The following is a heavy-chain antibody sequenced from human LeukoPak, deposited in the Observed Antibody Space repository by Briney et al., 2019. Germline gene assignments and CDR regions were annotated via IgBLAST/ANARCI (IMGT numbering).Heavy chain of an antibody. CDR3: ARDLVEMATITGDS. CDR1: GFTFSSYN. Sequence: GGSLRLSCAGSGFTFSSYNMAWVRQAPGKGLQLISYISSGSSTIYYADSVKGRFTISRDNAKNSLYLHMNGLRDEDTAVYYCARDLVEMATITGDSWGQGTLVTVSS. CDR2: ISSGSSTI. D-gene: IGHD5-24*01. J-gene: IGHJ4*02. V-gene: IGHV3-48*02.